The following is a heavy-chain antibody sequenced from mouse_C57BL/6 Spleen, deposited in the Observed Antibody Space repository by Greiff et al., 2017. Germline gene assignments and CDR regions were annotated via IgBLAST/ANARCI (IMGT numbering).Heavy chain of an antibody. Sequence: VQRVESGPGLVAPSQSLSITCTVSGFSLTSYGVHWVRQPPGKGLEWLVVIWGDGSTTYNSALKSRLSISKDNTKSQVFLKMNRLQTDDTAMYYCAREGQDDYYAMDYWGQGTSVTVSS. CDR2: IWGDGST. CDR3: AREGQDDYYAMDY. CDR1: GFSLTSYG. V-gene: IGHV2-6*03. D-gene: IGHD2-12*01. J-gene: IGHJ4*01.